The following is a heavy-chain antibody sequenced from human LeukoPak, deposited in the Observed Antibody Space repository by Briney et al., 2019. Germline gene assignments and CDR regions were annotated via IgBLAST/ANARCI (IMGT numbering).Heavy chain of an antibody. CDR3: ARTMEWLLFDY. CDR1: GFTVSSNY. CDR2: IYSGGST. J-gene: IGHJ4*02. Sequence: GGSLRLSCAASGFTVSSNYMSWVRQAPGKGLEWVSVIYSGGSTYYADSVKGRFTIFRDNSKNTLYLQMNSLRAEDTAVYYCARTMEWLLFDYWGQGTLVTVSS. V-gene: IGHV3-53*01. D-gene: IGHD3-3*01.